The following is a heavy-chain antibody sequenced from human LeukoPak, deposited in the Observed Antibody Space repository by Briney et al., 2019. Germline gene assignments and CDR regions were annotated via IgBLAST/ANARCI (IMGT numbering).Heavy chain of an antibody. D-gene: IGHD1-26*01. J-gene: IGHJ5*01. CDR1: GGSISSSSYY. V-gene: IGHV4-39*07. CDR2: IYYSGST. CDR3: ARSAAGVVGAADS. Sequence: SETLSLTCTVSGGSISSSSYYWGWIRQPPGKGLEWIGSIYYSGSTYYNPSLKSRVTISVATSKNQFSLRLTSVTAADTAVYYCARSAAGVVGAADSWGQGTLVTVSS.